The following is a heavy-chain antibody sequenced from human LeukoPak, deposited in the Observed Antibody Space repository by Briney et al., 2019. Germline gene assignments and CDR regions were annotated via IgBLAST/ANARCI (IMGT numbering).Heavy chain of an antibody. CDR3: ATLNGYSTNPVLDFDY. CDR1: GYTLTELS. Sequence: ASVKVSCKVSGYTLTELSMHWVRQAPGKGLEWMGGFDPEDGETIYAQKFQGRVTMTEDTSTDTAYMELSSLRSEDTAVYYCATLNGYSTNPVLDFDYWGQGTLVTVSS. CDR2: FDPEDGET. V-gene: IGHV1-24*01. J-gene: IGHJ4*02. D-gene: IGHD3-3*01.